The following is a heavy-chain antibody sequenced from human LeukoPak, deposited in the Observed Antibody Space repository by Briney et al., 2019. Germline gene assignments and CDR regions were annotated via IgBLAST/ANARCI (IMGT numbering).Heavy chain of an antibody. CDR2: ISGDGGST. D-gene: IGHD2/OR15-2a*01. J-gene: IGHJ6*02. Sequence: PGGSLRLSCAASGFTFDDYAMHWVRQAPGKGLEWVSLISGDGGSTFYADSVKGRFTISRDNSLFLQMNSLGTDDTAVYYCAKATEIGRYYYGVDVWGQGTTVTVSS. V-gene: IGHV3-43*02. CDR1: GFTFDDYA. CDR3: AKATEIGRYYYGVDV.